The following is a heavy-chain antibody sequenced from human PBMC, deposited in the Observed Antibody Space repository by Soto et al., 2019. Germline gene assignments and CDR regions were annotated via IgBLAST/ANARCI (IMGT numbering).Heavy chain of an antibody. J-gene: IGHJ4*02. V-gene: IGHV1-69*13. CDR2: IIPIFGTA. Sequence: EASVKVSCKASGGTFSSYAISWVRQAPGQGLEWMGGIIPIFGTANYAQKFQGRVTITADESTSTAYMELSSLRSEDTAVYYCASIPLYIAARPYYFDYWGQGTLVTVSS. CDR1: GGTFSSYA. CDR3: ASIPLYIAARPYYFDY. D-gene: IGHD6-6*01.